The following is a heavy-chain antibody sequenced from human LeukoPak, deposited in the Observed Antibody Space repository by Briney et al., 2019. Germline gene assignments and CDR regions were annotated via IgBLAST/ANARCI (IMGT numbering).Heavy chain of an antibody. V-gene: IGHV4-59*01. D-gene: IGHD6-19*01. Sequence: SETLSLTCTVSGGSISSYYWSWIRQPPGKGLEWIGYIYYSGSTNYNPSLKSRVTISVDTSKNQFSLKLSSVTAANTAVYYCARVFGNYEAVAGTRGWFDPWGQGTLVTVSS. CDR3: ARVFGNYEAVAGTRGWFDP. CDR2: IYYSGST. CDR1: GGSISSYY. J-gene: IGHJ5*02.